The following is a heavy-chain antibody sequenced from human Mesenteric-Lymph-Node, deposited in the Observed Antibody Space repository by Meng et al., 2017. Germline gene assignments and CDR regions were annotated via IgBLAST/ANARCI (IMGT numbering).Heavy chain of an antibody. CDR3: ARDQGTTSLLDY. D-gene: IGHD1-14*01. V-gene: IGHV3-48*04. J-gene: IGHJ4*02. CDR2: ISSSGSTI. CDR1: GFTFSSYW. Sequence: GGSLRLSCAASGFTFSSYWMSWVRQAPGKGLEWVSYISSSGSTIYYADSVKGRFTISRDNAKNSLYLQMNSLRAEDTAVYYCARDQGTTSLLDYWAQGTLVTVSS.